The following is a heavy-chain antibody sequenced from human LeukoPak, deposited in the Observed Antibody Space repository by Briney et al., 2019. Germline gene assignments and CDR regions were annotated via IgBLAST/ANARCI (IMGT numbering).Heavy chain of an antibody. CDR2: ISGKGGST. CDR1: GFTFSSYA. V-gene: IGHV3-64D*09. J-gene: IGHJ4*02. Sequence: GGSLRLSCAASGFTFSSYAMHWVRQAPGKGLEYVSGISGKGGSTYYADSVKGRFTTSRDNSKNTLFLQMSSLRVEDTAVYYCVKDSAALGYCSGGRCPHFDYWGQGTVVTVSS. CDR3: VKDSAALGYCSGGRCPHFDY. D-gene: IGHD2-15*01.